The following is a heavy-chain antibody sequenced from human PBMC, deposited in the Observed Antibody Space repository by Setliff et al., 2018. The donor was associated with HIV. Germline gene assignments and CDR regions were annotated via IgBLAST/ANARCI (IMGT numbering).Heavy chain of an antibody. CDR2: IYYSGST. V-gene: IGHV4-39*01. Sequence: LSLTCTVSGGSISNSRYYWSWIRQPPGKGLEWIGSIYYSGSTYYNPSLKSRVTISVDTSKNQFSLKLSSATAADAAVYYCASRVYYYDSSGYLREEGFDPWGQGALVT. CDR3: ASRVYYYDSSGYLREEGFDP. D-gene: IGHD3-22*01. CDR1: GGSISNSRYY. J-gene: IGHJ5*02.